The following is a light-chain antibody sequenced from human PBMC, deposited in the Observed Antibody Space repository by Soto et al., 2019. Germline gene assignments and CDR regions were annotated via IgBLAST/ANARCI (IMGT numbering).Light chain of an antibody. J-gene: IGKJ4*01. Sequence: VITQSPATLSVSPGERATLSCRASQNLRSSLAWYQQKPGQAPRLLIYGASTRATGIPARFSGSGSGTEFTLTISRLEPEDFAVYYCQQYGSSPTFGGGTKVDIK. CDR2: GAS. V-gene: IGKV3-15*01. CDR3: QQYGSSPT. CDR1: QNLRSS.